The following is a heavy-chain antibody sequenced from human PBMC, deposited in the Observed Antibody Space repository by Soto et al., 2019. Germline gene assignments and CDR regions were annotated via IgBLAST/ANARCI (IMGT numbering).Heavy chain of an antibody. CDR3: ARDHYSSWAPPFDP. D-gene: IGHD6-13*01. J-gene: IGHJ5*02. Sequence: ASVKVSCKASGYTFTSYGISWVRQAPGQGLEWMGWISAYNGNTKYAQKLQGRVTMTTDTSTSTAYMELRSLRSDDTAVYYCARDHYSSWAPPFDPWGQGTLVTVSS. CDR1: GYTFTSYG. CDR2: ISAYNGNT. V-gene: IGHV1-18*01.